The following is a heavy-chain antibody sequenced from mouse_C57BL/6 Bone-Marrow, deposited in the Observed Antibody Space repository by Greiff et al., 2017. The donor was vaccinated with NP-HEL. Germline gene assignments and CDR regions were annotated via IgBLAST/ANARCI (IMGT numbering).Heavy chain of an antibody. D-gene: IGHD2-5*01. Sequence: VQLQQSGAELARPGASVKLSCKASGYTFTSYGISWVKQRTGQGLEWIGEIYPRSGNTYYNEKFKGKATLTADKSSSTAYMELRSLTSEDSAVYFCASYSCYSKDYYAMDYWGQGTSVTVSS. CDR3: ASYSCYSKDYYAMDY. V-gene: IGHV1-81*01. CDR2: IYPRSGNT. J-gene: IGHJ4*01. CDR1: GYTFTSYG.